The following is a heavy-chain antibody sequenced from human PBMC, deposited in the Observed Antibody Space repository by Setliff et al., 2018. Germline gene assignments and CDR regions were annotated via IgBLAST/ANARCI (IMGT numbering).Heavy chain of an antibody. CDR2: IHSSGST. CDR1: GGSVTTSRYY. CDR3: ATREQLWSTHFDY. Sequence: SETLSLTCSVSGGSVTTSRYYWSWIRQPAGKGLEWIGRIHSSGSTKFNPSLESRVTMSVDTSKNQFSLKLTSVTAADTAVYYCATREQLWSTHFDYWGQGTLVTVSS. V-gene: IGHV4-61*02. D-gene: IGHD5-18*01. J-gene: IGHJ4*02.